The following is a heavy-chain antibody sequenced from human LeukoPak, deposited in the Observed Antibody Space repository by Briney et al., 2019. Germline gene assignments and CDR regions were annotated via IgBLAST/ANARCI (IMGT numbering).Heavy chain of an antibody. J-gene: IGHJ6*03. V-gene: IGHV3-23*01. CDR3: ARDIEYCSSTSCRGDYYYYYMDV. D-gene: IGHD2-2*01. CDR2: ISGSGGST. CDR1: GFTFSNAW. Sequence: GGSLRLSCAASGFTFSNAWMSWVRQAPGKGLEWVSAISGSGGSTYYADSVKGRFTISRDNAKNSLYLQMNSLRAEDTALYYCARDIEYCSSTSCRGDYYYYYMDVWGKGTTVTVSS.